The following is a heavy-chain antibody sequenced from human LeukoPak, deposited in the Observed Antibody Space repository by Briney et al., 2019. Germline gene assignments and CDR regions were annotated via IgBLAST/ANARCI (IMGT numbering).Heavy chain of an antibody. Sequence: PGRSLRLSCAASGFTFSSYAMHWVRQAPGKGLAWVAVISYDGSNKYYADSVKGRFTISRDNSKNTLYLQMNSLRAEDTAVYYCARDGLGSGYDFSGYWGQGTLVTVSS. D-gene: IGHD5-12*01. CDR2: ISYDGSNK. J-gene: IGHJ4*02. V-gene: IGHV3-30-3*01. CDR3: ARDGLGSGYDFSGY. CDR1: GFTFSSYA.